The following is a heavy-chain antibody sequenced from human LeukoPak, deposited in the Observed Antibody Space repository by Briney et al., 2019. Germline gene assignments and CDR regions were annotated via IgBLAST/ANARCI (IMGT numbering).Heavy chain of an antibody. D-gene: IGHD3-22*01. CDR2: IYTSGST. CDR3: ARDLYHRYYDNSGYAFDY. CDR1: GGSISSGSYY. V-gene: IGHV4-61*02. Sequence: PSETLSLTCTVSGGSISSGSYYWSWIRQPAGKGLEWIGRIYTSGSTNYNPSLKSRVTISVDTSKNQFSLKLSSVTAADTAVYYCARDLYHRYYDNSGYAFDYWGQGTLVTVSS. J-gene: IGHJ4*02.